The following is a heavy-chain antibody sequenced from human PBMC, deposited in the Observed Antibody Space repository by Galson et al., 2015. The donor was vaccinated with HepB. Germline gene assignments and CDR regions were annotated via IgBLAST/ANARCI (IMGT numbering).Heavy chain of an antibody. CDR2: IIPIFGTA. D-gene: IGHD1-1*01. J-gene: IGHJ3*02. Sequence: SVTVSCKASGGTFSSYAISWVRQAPGQGLEWMGGIIPIFGTANYAQKFQGRVTITADESTSTAYMELSSLRSEDTAVYYCARDLEGTTGTTGVRDAFDIWGQGTMVTVSS. CDR1: GGTFSSYA. V-gene: IGHV1-69*13. CDR3: ARDLEGTTGTTGVRDAFDI.